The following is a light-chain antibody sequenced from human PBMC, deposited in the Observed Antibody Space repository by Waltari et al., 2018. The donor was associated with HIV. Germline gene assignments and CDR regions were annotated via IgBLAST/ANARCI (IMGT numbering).Light chain of an antibody. Sequence: EIEVTQSPVILSVSPGERATLSCRASQNVYNNLAWYQQRPGQAPWLLIQGASTRATGVPARFSGSGSGTEFTLTISSLQSEDVAVYYCQQYNFWPPRTFGQGTKVEIK. CDR2: GAS. CDR3: QQYNFWPPRT. J-gene: IGKJ1*01. V-gene: IGKV3-15*01. CDR1: QNVYNN.